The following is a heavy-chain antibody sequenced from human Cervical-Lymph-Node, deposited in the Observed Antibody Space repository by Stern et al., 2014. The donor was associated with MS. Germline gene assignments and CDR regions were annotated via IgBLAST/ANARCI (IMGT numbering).Heavy chain of an antibody. CDR3: ANPLPYAN. J-gene: IGHJ1*01. D-gene: IGHD4-17*01. CDR2: VNPTDGRT. CDR1: GDTFASYP. V-gene: IGHV1-46*03. Sequence: VQLVESGSEGKKPGASVKVSCKASGDTFASYPIHWLRQAPGQGFVWMGIVNPTDGRTTYAQTFKGRVTLTRDTSTRTVYMELSSLRTEDTAMYFCANPLPYANWGQGTRVTVSS.